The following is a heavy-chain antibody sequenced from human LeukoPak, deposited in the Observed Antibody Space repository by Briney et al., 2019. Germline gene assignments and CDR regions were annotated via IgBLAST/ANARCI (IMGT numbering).Heavy chain of an antibody. J-gene: IGHJ4*02. CDR1: GFTFSSYA. D-gene: IGHD1-26*01. V-gene: IGHV3-23*01. CDR2: ISGSGGST. CDR3: AKHKVGATNTYTGAFDY. Sequence: GGSLRLSCAASGFTFSSYAMSWVRQAPGKGLEWVSAISGSGGSTYHADSVKGRFTISRDNSKNTLYLQMNSLRAEDTAVYYCAKHKVGATNTYTGAFDYWGQGTLVTVSS.